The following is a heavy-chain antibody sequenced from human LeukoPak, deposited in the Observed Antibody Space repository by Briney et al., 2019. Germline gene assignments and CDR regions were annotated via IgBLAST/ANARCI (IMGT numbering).Heavy chain of an antibody. CDR3: VRVGGAAFGVVVTYLDS. J-gene: IGHJ4*02. V-gene: IGHV3-20*04. D-gene: IGHD2-15*01. CDR1: GFSFNDYG. Sequence: GGSLRLSCVGSGFSFNDYGMTWVRQAPGKGLEWVSTINWRGGVVGYADSMKGRFTISRDNVKDSVYLEMNSLKVKDTALYYCVRVGGAAFGVVVTYLDSWGQGTLVTVSS. CDR2: INWRGGVV.